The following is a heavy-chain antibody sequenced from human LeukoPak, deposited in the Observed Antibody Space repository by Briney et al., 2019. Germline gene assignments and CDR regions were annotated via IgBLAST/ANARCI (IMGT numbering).Heavy chain of an antibody. D-gene: IGHD2-15*01. CDR3: ARGPDCSGGSRTDRPFDY. CDR1: GGSFSGYY. V-gene: IGHV4-34*01. Sequence: PSETLSLTCAVYGGSFSGYYWSWIRQPPGKGLEWIGEINHSGSTNSNPSLKSRVTISIDTSKNQFSLNLSSVTAADTAVYYCARGPDCSGGSRTDRPFDYWDQGTLVTVSS. CDR2: INHSGST. J-gene: IGHJ4*02.